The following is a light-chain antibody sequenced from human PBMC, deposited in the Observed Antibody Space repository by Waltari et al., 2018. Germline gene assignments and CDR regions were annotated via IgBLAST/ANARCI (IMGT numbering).Light chain of an antibody. CDR2: DTS. J-gene: IGKJ2*01. V-gene: IGKV1-33*01. CDR3: QQYDNLPYT. Sequence: DIQMTQSPSSLSASVGDRVTITCQASQDISNYLNWYQQKPEKTPKLLIYDTSTLETGVPSRFSGSGSGTDFTFTISSLQPEDIATYYCQQYDNLPYTFGQGTKLEIK. CDR1: QDISNY.